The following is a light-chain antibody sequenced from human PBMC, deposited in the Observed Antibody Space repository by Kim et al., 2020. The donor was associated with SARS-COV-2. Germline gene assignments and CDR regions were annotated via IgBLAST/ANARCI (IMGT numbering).Light chain of an antibody. J-gene: IGKJ4*01. CDR2: NAS. CDR1: QSISGY. Sequence: ETAPLTGRASQSISGYVAWYQQTPGQAPRLIIVNASQRATGIPGMCSGRSAGTDFTLTISSLEPEDVAVYYCQQRNNWPFTFGEGTKVDIK. V-gene: IGKV3D-11*02. CDR3: QQRNNWPFT.